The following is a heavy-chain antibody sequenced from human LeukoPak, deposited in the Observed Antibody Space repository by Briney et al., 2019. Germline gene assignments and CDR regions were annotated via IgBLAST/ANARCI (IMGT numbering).Heavy chain of an antibody. V-gene: IGHV1-18*01. CDR1: GYTFTSYG. CDR2: ISAYNGNT. CDR3: ARDLFLESSGYYSFLDDYYYGMDV. D-gene: IGHD3-22*01. J-gene: IGHJ6*02. Sequence: ASVKVSCKASGYTFTSYGISWVRQAPGQGLEWMGWISAYNGNTNYAQKLQGRVTMTTDTSTSTAYMELRSLRSDDTAVYYCARDLFLESSGYYSFLDDYYYGMDVWGQGTTVTVSS.